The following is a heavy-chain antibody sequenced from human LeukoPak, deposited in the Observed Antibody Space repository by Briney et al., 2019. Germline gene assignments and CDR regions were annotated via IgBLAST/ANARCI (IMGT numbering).Heavy chain of an antibody. Sequence: AGGSLRLSCAASGFTFSSYWMSWVRQAPGKGLEWVSNIKQDGSEKYYVDSVKGRFTISRDNAKNSLYLQMNSLRAEDTAVYYCARDSSIAVFSFDYWGQGTLVTVSS. J-gene: IGHJ4*02. V-gene: IGHV3-7*01. CDR1: GFTFSSYW. D-gene: IGHD6-19*01. CDR2: IKQDGSEK. CDR3: ARDSSIAVFSFDY.